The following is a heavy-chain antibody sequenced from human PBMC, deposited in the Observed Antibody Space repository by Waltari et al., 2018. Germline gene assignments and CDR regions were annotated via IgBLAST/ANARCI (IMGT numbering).Heavy chain of an antibody. CDR3: ARDFRGRIIAARLGAFDI. D-gene: IGHD6-6*01. J-gene: IGHJ3*02. V-gene: IGHV4-39*07. CDR2: IYYSGST. CDR1: GCSISSSSYY. Sequence: QLQLQESGPGLVKPSETLSLTCTVSGCSISSSSYYWGWIRQPPGKGLEWIGSIYYSGSTYYNPSLKGRVTISVDTSKNQFSLKRSSVTAADTAVYYCARDFRGRIIAARLGAFDIWGQGTMVTVAS.